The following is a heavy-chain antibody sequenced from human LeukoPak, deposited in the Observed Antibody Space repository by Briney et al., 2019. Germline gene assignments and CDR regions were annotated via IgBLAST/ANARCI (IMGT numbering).Heavy chain of an antibody. Sequence: GGSLRLSCAASGFTLSSYGMSWVRQAPGKGLEWVSGINWNGGSTGYADSVRGRFTISRDNAKNSLYLQMNSLRAEDTALYYCARNSGGQWLGGFDYWGQGTLVTVSS. CDR2: INWNGGST. CDR3: ARNSGGQWLGGFDY. D-gene: IGHD6-19*01. V-gene: IGHV3-20*04. J-gene: IGHJ4*02. CDR1: GFTLSSYG.